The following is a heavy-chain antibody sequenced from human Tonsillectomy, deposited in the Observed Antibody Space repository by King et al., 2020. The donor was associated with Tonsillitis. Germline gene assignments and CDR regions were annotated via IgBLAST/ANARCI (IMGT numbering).Heavy chain of an antibody. CDR3: AKGWVEMDA. CDR1: GFTFSSCA. J-gene: IGHJ4*02. D-gene: IGHD5-24*01. CDR2: ISGSAGGT. Sequence: VQLVESGGGLVQPGGSLRLSCAASGFTFSSCAMTWVRQAPGMRLEWGSAISGSAGGTYYADSVKGRFTISREHSKNTLYLQMNSLRAEDTAVYYCAKGWVEMDAWGQGTLVTVSS. V-gene: IGHV3-23*04.